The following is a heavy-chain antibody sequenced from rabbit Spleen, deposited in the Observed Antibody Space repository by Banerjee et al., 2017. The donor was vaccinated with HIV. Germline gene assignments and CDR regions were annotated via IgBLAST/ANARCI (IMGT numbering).Heavy chain of an antibody. CDR3: ARGPPYAGYTTYGYVYFNL. J-gene: IGHJ4*01. V-gene: IGHV1S45*01. D-gene: IGHD7-1*01. Sequence: QEQLEESGGGLVKPEGSLTLTCKASGFSFSDRDVMCWVRQAPGKGLEWIACINTATGKAVYASWAKGRFTISKTSSTTVTLQMTSLTAADTATYFCARGPPYAGYTTYGYVYFNLWGPGTLVTVS. CDR1: GFSFSDRDV. CDR2: INTATGKA.